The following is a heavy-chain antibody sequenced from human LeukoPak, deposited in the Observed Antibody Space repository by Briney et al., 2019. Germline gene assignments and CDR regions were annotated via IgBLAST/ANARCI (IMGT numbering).Heavy chain of an antibody. Sequence: SETLSLTCTVSGGSISTYFWSWIRQSAGKGLEWIGRIYSSGNTNYSPSLKSRVTMSVDTSKNQFSLKLSSVTAADTAVYYCARGIGSSWYDRVYYFDYWGQGTLVTVSS. CDR3: ARGIGSSWYDRVYYFDY. D-gene: IGHD6-13*01. V-gene: IGHV4-4*07. CDR1: GGSISTYF. CDR2: IYSSGNT. J-gene: IGHJ4*02.